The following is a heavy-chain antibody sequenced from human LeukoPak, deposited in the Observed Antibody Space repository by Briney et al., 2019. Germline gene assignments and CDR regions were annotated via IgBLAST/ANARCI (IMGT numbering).Heavy chain of an antibody. V-gene: IGHV3-30*02. D-gene: IGHD2-2*01. CDR1: GFTFSSYG. Sequence: GGSLRLSCAASGFTFSSYGMHWVRQAPGKGLEWVAVIWYGGSNKYYADSVKGRFTISRDNSKNTLYLQMNSLRAEDTAVYYCAKEGSTSLKYMDVWGKGTTVTVSS. J-gene: IGHJ6*03. CDR2: IWYGGSNK. CDR3: AKEGSTSLKYMDV.